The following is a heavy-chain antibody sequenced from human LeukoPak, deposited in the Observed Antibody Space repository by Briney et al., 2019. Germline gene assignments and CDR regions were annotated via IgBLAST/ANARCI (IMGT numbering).Heavy chain of an antibody. CDR3: AREWRY. Sequence: SETLSLTCTVSGDSISFYYWTWIRQPAGKGLQRIGRIYSSGSTNYNPSLKSRVTISLDKSKNQFSLRLTSVTAADTAVYYCAREWRYWGQGTLVTVSS. D-gene: IGHD3-3*01. J-gene: IGHJ4*02. V-gene: IGHV4-4*07. CDR2: IYSSGST. CDR1: GDSISFYY.